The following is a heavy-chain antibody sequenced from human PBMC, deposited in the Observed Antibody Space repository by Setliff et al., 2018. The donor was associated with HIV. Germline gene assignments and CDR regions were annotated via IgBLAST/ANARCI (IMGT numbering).Heavy chain of an antibody. J-gene: IGHJ4*02. CDR3: ARGSLLGYFDWLFPD. D-gene: IGHD3-9*01. CDR1: GYTFTGYY. CDR2: INPNSGGA. Sequence: ASVKVSCKASGYTFTGYYMHWVRQAPGQGLEWMGWINPNSGGANYAQKFQGRVTMTRDTSISTAYMELSRLRSDDTAVYYCARGSLLGYFDWLFPDWGQGTLVTVSS. V-gene: IGHV1-2*02.